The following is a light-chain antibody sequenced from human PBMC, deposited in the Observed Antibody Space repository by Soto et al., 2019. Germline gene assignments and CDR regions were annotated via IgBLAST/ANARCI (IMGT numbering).Light chain of an antibody. V-gene: IGLV2-23*01. CDR1: NNDIGNYDL. CDR3: CSYAGTSAPYV. J-gene: IGLJ1*01. CDR2: AGS. Sequence: QSALTQPASVSGSPGQSITISCSGTNNDIGNYDLVSWYQYHPDKAPKLIIYAGSKRPSGVSTHFSGSKSGNTASLTISGLQAEDEADYYCCSYAGTSAPYVFGSGTKVTVL.